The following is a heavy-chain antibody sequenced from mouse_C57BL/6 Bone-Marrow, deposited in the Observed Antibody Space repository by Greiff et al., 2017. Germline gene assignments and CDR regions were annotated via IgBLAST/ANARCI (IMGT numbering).Heavy chain of an antibody. D-gene: IGHD2-2*01. CDR2: ISDGGRYT. V-gene: IGHV5-4*03. Sequence: EVKLMESGGGLVKPGGSLKLSCAASGFTFSSYAMSWVRQTPEKRLEWVATISDGGRYTYYPDNVKGRFTISRDNAKNNLYLQMSHLKSEDTAMYYCARGGYDEDYWGQGTTLTVSS. CDR3: ARGGYDEDY. J-gene: IGHJ2*01. CDR1: GFTFSSYA.